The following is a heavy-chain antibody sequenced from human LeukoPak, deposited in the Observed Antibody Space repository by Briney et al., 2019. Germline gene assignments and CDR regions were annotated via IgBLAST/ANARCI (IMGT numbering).Heavy chain of an antibody. Sequence: SETLSLTCAVYGGSFSHYLWSWIRQPPGKGLEWIGEINHSGSTNYNPSLKSRVTISVDTSKNQFSLKLSSVTTADTAVYYCAREVILGYYYMDVWGKGTTVILSS. J-gene: IGHJ6*03. CDR2: INHSGST. V-gene: IGHV4-34*01. D-gene: IGHD3-10*01. CDR3: AREVILGYYYMDV. CDR1: GGSFSHYL.